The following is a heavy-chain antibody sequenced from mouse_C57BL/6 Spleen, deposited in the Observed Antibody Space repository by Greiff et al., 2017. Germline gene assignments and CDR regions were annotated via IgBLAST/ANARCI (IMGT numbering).Heavy chain of an antibody. CDR2: IHPNSGST. CDR3: ARRDWDSWFAY. Sequence: QVQLQQPGAELVKPGASVKLSCKASGYTFTSYWMHWVKQRPGQGLEWIGMIHPNSGSTNYNEKFKSKATLTVDKSSSTAYMQLSSLTSEDSAVYYCARRDWDSWFAYWGQGTLVTVSA. V-gene: IGHV1-64*01. J-gene: IGHJ3*01. D-gene: IGHD4-1*01. CDR1: GYTFTSYW.